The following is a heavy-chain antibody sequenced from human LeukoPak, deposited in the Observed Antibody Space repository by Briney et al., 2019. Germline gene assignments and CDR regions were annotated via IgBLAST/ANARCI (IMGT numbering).Heavy chain of an antibody. Sequence: GGSLRLSCEVSGFTFSTYGMSWVRQAPGKGLEWVSSISDGGHSTFHADSVKGRFTISRDNGKNTLYLQMNSLRAEDTAVYYCARVTAVAGTSVGVDAWGQGILVTVS. V-gene: IGHV3-23*01. D-gene: IGHD6-19*01. CDR3: ARVTAVAGTSVGVDA. CDR1: GFTFSTYG. J-gene: IGHJ4*02. CDR2: ISDGGHST.